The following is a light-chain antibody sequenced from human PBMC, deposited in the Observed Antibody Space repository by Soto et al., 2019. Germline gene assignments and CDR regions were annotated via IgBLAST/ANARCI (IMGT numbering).Light chain of an antibody. J-gene: IGLJ1*01. Sequence: QSVLTRPPSVSAAPGQRVTISCTGSSSNIGANYDVHWYQQRPGTAPKLLIFGNSNRPSGVPDRSSGSKSGTSASLAITGLQAEDDGDYSCQSYDSTLSARYVFGTGTKVTVL. CDR2: GNS. V-gene: IGLV1-40*01. CDR3: QSYDSTLSARYV. CDR1: SSNIGANYD.